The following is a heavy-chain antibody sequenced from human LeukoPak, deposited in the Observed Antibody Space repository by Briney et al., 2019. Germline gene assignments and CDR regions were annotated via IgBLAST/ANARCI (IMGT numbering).Heavy chain of an antibody. CDR2: INPNSGGT. Sequence: ASVKVSCKASGYTFTGYYMHWVRQAPGQGLEWMGRINPNSGGTNYAQKFQGRVTMTRDTSISTAYMELSRLRSDDTAVHYCARGPQHIVVVTATHRYFDYWGQGTLVTVSS. J-gene: IGHJ4*02. CDR1: GYTFTGYY. CDR3: ARGPQHIVVVTATHRYFDY. D-gene: IGHD2-21*02. V-gene: IGHV1-2*06.